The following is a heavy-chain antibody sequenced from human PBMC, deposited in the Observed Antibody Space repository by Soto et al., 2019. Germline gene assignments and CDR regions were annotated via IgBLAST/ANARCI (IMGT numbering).Heavy chain of an antibody. CDR3: TTDSRTTLPEIRFDY. Sequence: PGGPLRLSCIAAGVPFINAGISWVGQVPEKGLDRGGRVKSKTDGGSSDYAAAVKGRFAVSRDDSRHIVYLQMNSLKIEDTGVYYCTTDSRTTLPEIRFDYWGHGTQVTVSS. CDR1: GVPFINAG. V-gene: IGHV3-15*07. D-gene: IGHD1-26*01. J-gene: IGHJ4*01. CDR2: VKSKTDGGSS.